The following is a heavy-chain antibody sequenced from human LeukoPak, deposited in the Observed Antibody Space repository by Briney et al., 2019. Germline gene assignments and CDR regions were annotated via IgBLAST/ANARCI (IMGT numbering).Heavy chain of an antibody. CDR1: AFTFDIYD. V-gene: IGHV3-23*01. CDR2: IRASGGST. J-gene: IGHJ4*02. CDR3: AKRDGGSCYSQ. D-gene: IGHD2-15*01. Sequence: PGASLRLSCASSAFTFDIYDMSWGSQAPRKRLEWVTFIRASGGSTYYASSVKGRFTISRDNSKNTLYLEMNRLRAEDSGVYYCAKRDGGSCYSQWGQGTLVTVSS.